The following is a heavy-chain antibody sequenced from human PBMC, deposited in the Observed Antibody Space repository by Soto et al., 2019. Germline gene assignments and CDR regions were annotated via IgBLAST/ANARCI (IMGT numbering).Heavy chain of an antibody. D-gene: IGHD6-13*01. V-gene: IGHV4-39*01. J-gene: IGHJ5*02. Sequence: QLQLQESGPGLVKPSETLSLTCTVSGGSISSSSFHWGWIRQPPGKGLEWIGSIYYSGSTYYSPSLKSRVPXSIXXSXHQFSLKLSSVTAADTAVYYCARRERAAGTDWWFDPWGQGTLVTVSS. CDR3: ARRERAAGTDWWFDP. CDR2: IYYSGST. CDR1: GGSISSSSFH.